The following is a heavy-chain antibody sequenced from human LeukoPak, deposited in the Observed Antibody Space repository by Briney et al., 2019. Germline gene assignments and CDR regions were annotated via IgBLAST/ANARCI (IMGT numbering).Heavy chain of an antibody. V-gene: IGHV3-23*01. CDR2: ISGSGGST. Sequence: PGGSLRLSCAASGFTFSSYAMSWVRQAPGKGLEWVSAISGSGGSTYYADSVKGRFTISRDNSKNMLYLQMNSLRAEDTAVYYCAKTRRYCSSTSCPGPFDYWGQGTLVTVSS. D-gene: IGHD2-2*01. CDR1: GFTFSSYA. J-gene: IGHJ4*02. CDR3: AKTRRYCSSTSCPGPFDY.